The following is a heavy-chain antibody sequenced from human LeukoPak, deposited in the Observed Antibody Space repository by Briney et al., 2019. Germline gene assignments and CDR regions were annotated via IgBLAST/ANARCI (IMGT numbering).Heavy chain of an antibody. CDR3: AVYAERQEGYFDY. CDR1: GGSISSGDYY. J-gene: IGHJ4*02. D-gene: IGHD1-1*01. V-gene: IGHV4-30-4*01. Sequence: PSETLSLTCTVSGGSISSGDYYWSWIRQPPGKGLEWIGYIYYSGSTYYNPSLKSRVTISVDTSKNQFSLKLSSVTAADTAVYYCAVYAERQEGYFDYWGQGTLVTVSS. CDR2: IYYSGST.